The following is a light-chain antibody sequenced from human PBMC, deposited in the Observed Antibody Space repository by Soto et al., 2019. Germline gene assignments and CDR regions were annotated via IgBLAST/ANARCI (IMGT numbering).Light chain of an antibody. V-gene: IGLV2-14*01. Sequence: QSVLTQPASVSGSPGQSVTISCTGTSNDVGAYNYVSWYQQHPGKAPKLMIYDVTDRPSGISDRFSGSQSGNTASLTISGLQAEDEADYYCSSYTTTNPRVFGGGTKLTVL. J-gene: IGLJ2*01. CDR1: SNDVGAYNY. CDR3: SSYTTTNPRV. CDR2: DVT.